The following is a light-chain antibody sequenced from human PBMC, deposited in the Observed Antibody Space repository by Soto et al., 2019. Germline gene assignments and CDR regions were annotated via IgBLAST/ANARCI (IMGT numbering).Light chain of an antibody. Sequence: EIVMTQSPATLSASAGESATLSCRASQSVRNNLAWYQQKPGQVPRLLIYGASTRATGIPARFSGSGSGTDFTLTISSLQSEDFAVYYCQQYNNWPPITFGQGTRLEIK. V-gene: IGKV3-15*01. J-gene: IGKJ5*01. CDR1: QSVRNN. CDR2: GAS. CDR3: QQYNNWPPIT.